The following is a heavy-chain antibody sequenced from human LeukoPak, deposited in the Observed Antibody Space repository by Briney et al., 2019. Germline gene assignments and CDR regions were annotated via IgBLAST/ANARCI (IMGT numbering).Heavy chain of an antibody. CDR1: GYSISSGYY. J-gene: IGHJ4*02. V-gene: IGHV4-38-2*02. CDR2: IYYSGST. D-gene: IGHD6-6*01. Sequence: SETLSLTCTVSGYSISSGYYWGWIRQPPGKGLEWIGSIYYSGSTYYNPSLKSRVTISVDTSKNQFSLKLSSVTAADTAVYYCARDSSSSVDYWGQGTLVTVSS. CDR3: ARDSSSSVDY.